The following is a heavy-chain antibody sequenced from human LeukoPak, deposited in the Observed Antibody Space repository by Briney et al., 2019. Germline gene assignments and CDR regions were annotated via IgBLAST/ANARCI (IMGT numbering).Heavy chain of an antibody. V-gene: IGHV3-30*02. J-gene: IGHJ4*02. CDR2: IWYDGSNK. CDR1: GFTFSSYG. Sequence: GGSLRLSCAASGFTFSSYGMHWVRQAPGKGLEWVAFIWYDGSNKYYADSVKGRFTISRDNSKSTLYLQMNSLRAEDTAVYYCAKPHAVDTAMVSWGQGTLVTVSS. CDR3: AKPHAVDTAMVS. D-gene: IGHD5-18*01.